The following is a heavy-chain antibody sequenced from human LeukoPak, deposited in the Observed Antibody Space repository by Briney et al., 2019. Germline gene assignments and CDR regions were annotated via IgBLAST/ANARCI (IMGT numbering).Heavy chain of an antibody. CDR3: ARHLSGVTGYTYGRGIDS. V-gene: IGHV3-7*01. CDR1: GFTFSSYW. D-gene: IGHD5-18*01. J-gene: IGHJ4*02. CDR2: IKQDGSEK. Sequence: GGSLRLSCAASGFTFSSYWMSWVRQAPGKGLEWVANIKQDGSEKYYVDSVEGRFTISRDNAKKSLYLQMNSLRAEDTAVYYCARHLSGVTGYTYGRGIDSWGQGTLVTVSS.